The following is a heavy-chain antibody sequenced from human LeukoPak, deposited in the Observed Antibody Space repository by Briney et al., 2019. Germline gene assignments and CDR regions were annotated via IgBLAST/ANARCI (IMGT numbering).Heavy chain of an antibody. CDR2: INHSGST. J-gene: IGHJ4*02. V-gene: IGHV4-34*01. CDR3: ARHVRVRFDY. Sequence: SETLSLTCAVYGGSFSGYYWSWIRQPPGKGREWIGEINHSGSTNYNPSLKSRVTISVDTSKNQFSLKLSSVTAADTAVYYCARHVRVRFDYWGQGTLVTVSS. D-gene: IGHD6-6*01. CDR1: GGSFSGYY.